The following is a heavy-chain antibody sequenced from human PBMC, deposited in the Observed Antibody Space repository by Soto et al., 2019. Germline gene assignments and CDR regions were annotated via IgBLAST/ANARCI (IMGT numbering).Heavy chain of an antibody. D-gene: IGHD6-19*01. Sequence: QVQLQESGPGLVKPSETLSLTCTVSGASITNYYWSWIRQPPGKGLEWLGYVYYSGGTNYNPSLKSGVTISIETSKNHFFLKLASVTAADTAVYFCARDRKAVAGPFDYWGQGTLVTVSS. CDR1: GASITNYY. CDR3: ARDRKAVAGPFDY. V-gene: IGHV4-59*01. J-gene: IGHJ4*02. CDR2: VYYSGGT.